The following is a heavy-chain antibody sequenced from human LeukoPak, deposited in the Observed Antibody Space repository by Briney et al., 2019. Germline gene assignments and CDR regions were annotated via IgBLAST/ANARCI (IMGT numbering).Heavy chain of an antibody. D-gene: IGHD2-2*01. V-gene: IGHV1-2*02. CDR3: AREGIYCSSTSCYDY. CDR1: GYTFTSYD. CDR2: MNPNSGGT. J-gene: IGHJ4*02. Sequence: ASVKVSCKASGYTFTSYDINWVRQATGQGLEWMGWMNPNSGGTNYAQKFQGRVTMTRDTSISTAYMELSRLRSDDTAVYYCAREGIYCSSTSCYDYWGQGTLVTVSS.